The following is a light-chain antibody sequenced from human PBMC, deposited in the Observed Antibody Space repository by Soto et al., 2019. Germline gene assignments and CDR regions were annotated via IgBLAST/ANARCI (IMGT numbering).Light chain of an antibody. CDR1: TIVTSN. J-gene: IGKJ1*01. CDR2: GAS. Sequence: EIVMTQSPATLSVSPGERATLSCRASTIVTSNLAWYQQKPGPAPRLLIYGASTRATDIPARFSGSGSGTEVTLIISNLQSEDFAVYYCQQYNSWPLTFGQGTKVEIK. V-gene: IGKV3-15*01. CDR3: QQYNSWPLT.